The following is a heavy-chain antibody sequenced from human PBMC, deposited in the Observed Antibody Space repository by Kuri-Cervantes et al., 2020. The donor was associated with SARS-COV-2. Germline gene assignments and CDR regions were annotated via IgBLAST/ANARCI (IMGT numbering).Heavy chain of an antibody. V-gene: IGHV3-30-3*01. CDR2: ISYDGSNK. J-gene: IGHJ4*02. CDR3: ARDHTWD. Sequence: GESLKISCAASGFTFSSYAMHWVRQAPGKGLEWVAVISYDGSNKYYADSVKGRFTISRDNSKNTLYLQMNSLRAEDTAVYYCARDHTWDWGPGTLVTVSS. D-gene: IGHD2/OR15-2a*01. CDR1: GFTFSSYA.